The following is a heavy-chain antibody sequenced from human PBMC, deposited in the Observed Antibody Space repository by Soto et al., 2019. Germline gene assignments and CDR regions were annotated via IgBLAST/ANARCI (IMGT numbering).Heavy chain of an antibody. CDR2: INSDGSST. D-gene: IGHD6-19*01. CDR3: AKGVYSSGWGMDS. CDR1: GFTFSSYW. Sequence: EVQLVESGGGLVQPGGSLRLSCAASGFTFSSYWMHWVRQAPGKGLVWVSRINSDGSSTSYADSVKGRFTISRDNAKNTLYLQMNSLRAEDTAVYYCAKGVYSSGWGMDSWGQGTLVTVSS. J-gene: IGHJ4*02. V-gene: IGHV3-74*01.